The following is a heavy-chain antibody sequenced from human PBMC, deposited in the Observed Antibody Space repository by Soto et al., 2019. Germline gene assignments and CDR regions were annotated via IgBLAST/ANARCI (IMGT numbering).Heavy chain of an antibody. J-gene: IGHJ6*02. V-gene: IGHV5-51*01. CDR2: IYPHDSDT. Sequence: GESLKISCNGSGYNFHTYWIAWVRQMPGKGLEWMGFIYPHDSDTRYSPSFRGQVTISADKSINTAYLQWTSLKASDTAIYFCARPTDYHYGMQVWVQGTTVTVSS. CDR1: GYNFHTYW. D-gene: IGHD4-17*01. CDR3: ARPTDYHYGMQV.